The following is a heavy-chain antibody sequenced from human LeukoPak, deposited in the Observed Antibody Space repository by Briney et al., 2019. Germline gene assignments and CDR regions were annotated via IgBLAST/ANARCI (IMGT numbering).Heavy chain of an antibody. Sequence: PGGSLILSCAASGFTFSSYAMSWVRQAPRKGLEWVSVISGSGDTTFYGDSVKGRFSISRDNSKNTLYLQVNSLRVEDTAVYYCAKLPEEHLNLDYWGQGTLVTVSS. V-gene: IGHV3-23*01. D-gene: IGHD1-14*01. CDR2: ISGSGDTT. CDR1: GFTFSSYA. CDR3: AKLPEEHLNLDY. J-gene: IGHJ4*02.